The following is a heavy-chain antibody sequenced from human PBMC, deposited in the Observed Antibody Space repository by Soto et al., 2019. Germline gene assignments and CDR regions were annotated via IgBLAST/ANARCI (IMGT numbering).Heavy chain of an antibody. Sequence: GGSLRLSCVASGFIFTSYSMVWVRLAPGKGLEWVASISSGSDSIFYADSVKGRFTVSRDNAKNSLFLQMNNLRAEDTAVYFCARDRTADRFVQYFPHWGQGTQVTVSS. CDR2: ISSGSDSI. V-gene: IGHV3-21*01. CDR1: GFIFTSYS. J-gene: IGHJ1*01. D-gene: IGHD2-21*02. CDR3: ARDRTADRFVQYFPH.